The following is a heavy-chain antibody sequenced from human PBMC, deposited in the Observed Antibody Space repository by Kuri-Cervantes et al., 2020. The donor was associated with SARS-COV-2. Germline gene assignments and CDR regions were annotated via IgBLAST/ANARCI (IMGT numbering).Heavy chain of an antibody. CDR3: ASPEVAIRG. J-gene: IGHJ4*02. CDR1: GFTFNRHP. Sequence: GGSLRLSCAASGFTFNRHPMNWVRQAPGKGLEWVSYIHNSLDVIYYADAVKGRFTISRDNAKNSLYLQMNSLRAEDTAVYYCASPEVAIRGWGQGTLVTVSS. V-gene: IGHV3-48*01. D-gene: IGHD2-2*02. CDR2: IHNSLDVI.